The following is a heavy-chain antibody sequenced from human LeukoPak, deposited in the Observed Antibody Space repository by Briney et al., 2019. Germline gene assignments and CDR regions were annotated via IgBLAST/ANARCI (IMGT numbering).Heavy chain of an antibody. CDR1: GFTFSSYD. CDR2: ISGSGDST. V-gene: IGHV3-23*01. CDR3: AKPPIYETYYFDY. Sequence: GGSLRLSCVASGFTFSSYDMSWVRQAPGKGLEWVSAISGSGDSTYFADSGKGRFTISRDNSRNTLYLQMNSLRAEDTAVYYCAKPPIYETYYFDYWGQGTLVTVSS. D-gene: IGHD2/OR15-2a*01. J-gene: IGHJ4*02.